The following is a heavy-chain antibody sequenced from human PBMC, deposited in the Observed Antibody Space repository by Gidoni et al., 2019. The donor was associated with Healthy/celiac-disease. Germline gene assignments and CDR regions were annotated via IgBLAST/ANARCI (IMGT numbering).Heavy chain of an antibody. CDR1: GFPFSRYA. D-gene: IGHD6-19*01. J-gene: IGHJ6*02. CDR3: AKDLYSSGWSSWGMDV. CDR2: ISGSGGST. Sequence: EVQLLESGGGLVQPGGSLSHSCAASGFPFSRYAMNWVRQAPGKGLEWVSAISGSGGSTYYADSVKGRFTISRDNSKNTLYLQMNSLRAEDTAVYYCAKDLYSSGWSSWGMDVWGQGTTVTVSS. V-gene: IGHV3-23*01.